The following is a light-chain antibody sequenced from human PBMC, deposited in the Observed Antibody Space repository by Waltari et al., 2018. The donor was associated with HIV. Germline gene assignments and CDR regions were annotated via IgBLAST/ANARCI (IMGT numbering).Light chain of an antibody. V-gene: IGKV1-5*03. Sequence: DIQMTQSSSTLSASVGDRVTITCRASQSISNWLAWYQQKPGKAPKLLIYKASSLESGVPSRFSGSGSGTEFTLTISSLQPDDFATYYCQQYNSYPITFGQGTRLEIK. J-gene: IGKJ5*01. CDR3: QQYNSYPIT. CDR1: QSISNW. CDR2: KAS.